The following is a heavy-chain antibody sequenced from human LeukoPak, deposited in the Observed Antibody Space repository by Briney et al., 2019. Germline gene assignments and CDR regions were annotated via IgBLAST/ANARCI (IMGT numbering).Heavy chain of an antibody. CDR3: ARGFPRYYYGSGSYFGY. CDR1: GGSFSGYY. V-gene: IGHV4-34*01. Sequence: PSETLSLTCAVYGGSFSGYYWSWIRQPPGKGLEWIGEINQSGSTNYNPSLKSRVTISVDTSKNQFSLKLSSVSAADTAVYYCARGFPRYYYGSGSYFGYWGQGTLVTVSS. CDR2: INQSGST. J-gene: IGHJ4*02. D-gene: IGHD3-10*01.